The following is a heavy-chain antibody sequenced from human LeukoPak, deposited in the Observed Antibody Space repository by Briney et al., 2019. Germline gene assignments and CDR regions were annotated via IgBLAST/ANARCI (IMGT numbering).Heavy chain of an antibody. V-gene: IGHV4-61*02. CDR1: GGSISSGSYY. Sequence: PSQTLSLTCTASGGSISSGSYYWSWIRQPAGKGLEWIGRIYTSGSTNYNPSLKSRVTISVDTSKNQISLKLTSVTAADTAVYYCARDLSLYSYGTFAYWGQGTLVTVSS. CDR3: ARDLSLYSYGTFAY. D-gene: IGHD5-18*01. CDR2: IYTSGST. J-gene: IGHJ4*02.